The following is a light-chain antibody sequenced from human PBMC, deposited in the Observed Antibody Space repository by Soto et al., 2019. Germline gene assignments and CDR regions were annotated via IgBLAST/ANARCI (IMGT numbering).Light chain of an antibody. CDR3: QQYNNWPGT. J-gene: IGKJ1*01. V-gene: IGKV3-15*01. CDR2: GAS. CDR1: QSVSSN. Sequence: IVMTQSPATLSVSPGERATLSCRASQSVSSNLAWYQQKPGQAPRLLIYGASTRATGIPARFSGSGSGTEFTLTISSLQSEDFAVYYCQQYNNWPGTFGQRTKVDIK.